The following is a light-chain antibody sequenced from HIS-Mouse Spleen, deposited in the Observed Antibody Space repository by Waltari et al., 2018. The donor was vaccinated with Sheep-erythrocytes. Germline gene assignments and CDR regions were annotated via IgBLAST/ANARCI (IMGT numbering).Light chain of an antibody. CDR1: SRAVGGYHY. Sequence: QSALTQPPSASGSPGQSVTISCTGTSRAVGGYHYVSWYQPHPGKAPKLMIYEVSKRPSGVPDRFSGSKSGNTASLTVSGLQAEDEADYYCSSYAGSNNWVFGGGTKLTVL. V-gene: IGLV2-8*01. J-gene: IGLJ3*02. CDR3: SSYAGSNNWV. CDR2: EVS.